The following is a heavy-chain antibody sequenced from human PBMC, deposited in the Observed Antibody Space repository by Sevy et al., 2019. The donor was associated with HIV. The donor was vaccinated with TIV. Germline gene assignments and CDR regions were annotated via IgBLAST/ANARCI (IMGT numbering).Heavy chain of an antibody. V-gene: IGHV3-30*18. CDR3: AKRPSLFYLLDY. CDR2: ISYDGSKK. D-gene: IGHD3-3*01. CDR1: GFTFSNYG. Sequence: GGSLRLSCAASGFTFSNYGMHWVRQAPGKGLEWVAVISYDGSKKYYADSVKGRFTISRDNSKNTLYLQMNSLGTEDTAVYYCAKRPSLFYLLDYWGQGTLVSVSS. J-gene: IGHJ4*02.